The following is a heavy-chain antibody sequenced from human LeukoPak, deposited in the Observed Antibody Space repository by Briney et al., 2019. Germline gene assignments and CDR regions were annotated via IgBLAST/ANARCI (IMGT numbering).Heavy chain of an antibody. J-gene: IGHJ4*02. CDR3: ARGAQWLENLDY. V-gene: IGHV1-2*02. Sequence: ASVKVSCMASGYTFTGYYMHWVRQAPGQGLEWMGWINPNSGGTNYAQKFQGRVTMTRDTSISTAYMELSRLRSDDTAVYYCARGAQWLENLDYWGQGTLVTVSS. D-gene: IGHD6-19*01. CDR2: INPNSGGT. CDR1: GYTFTGYY.